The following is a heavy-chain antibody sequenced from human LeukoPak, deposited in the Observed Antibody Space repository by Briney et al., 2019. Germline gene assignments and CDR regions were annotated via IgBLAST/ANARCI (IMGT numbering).Heavy chain of an antibody. D-gene: IGHD2-2*01. J-gene: IGHJ4*02. CDR1: GFPVSNHY. CDR3: ATYAF. V-gene: IGHV3-53*01. Sequence: GGSLRLSCAASGFPVSNHYMNWVRQAPGKGLEWVSVIYTGGRTYYAHSVKGRFTISRDNSKNTLYLQMNSLRAEDTAVNYCATYAFWGQGTLVTVSS. CDR2: IYTGGRT.